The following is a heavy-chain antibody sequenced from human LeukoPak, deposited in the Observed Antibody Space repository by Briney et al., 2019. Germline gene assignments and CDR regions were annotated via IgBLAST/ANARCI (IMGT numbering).Heavy chain of an antibody. Sequence: ASVKVSCKASGYTFTSYGISWVRQAPGQGLEWMGWIGAYNGNTNYAQKLQGRVTMTTDTSTSTAYMELRSLRSDDTAVYYCARDPFRQQLADWFDPWGQGTLVTVSA. CDR1: GYTFTSYG. J-gene: IGHJ5*02. CDR2: IGAYNGNT. D-gene: IGHD6-13*01. V-gene: IGHV1-18*04. CDR3: ARDPFRQQLADWFDP.